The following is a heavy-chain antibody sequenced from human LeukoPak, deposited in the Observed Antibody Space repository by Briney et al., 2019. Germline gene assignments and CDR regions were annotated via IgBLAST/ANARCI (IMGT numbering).Heavy chain of an antibody. V-gene: IGHV4-4*07. CDR2: VLTSGPT. Sequence: SETLSLTCTVSKGAINSDQWSRIRRPAGKGLEWIGRVLTSGPTNYNPPLKSRVTLSVDTSERHFSLSLRSVTAADTAVYYCACAYSTGFFDYWGQGKLVTVSS. CDR3: ACAYSTGFFDY. CDR1: KGAINSDQ. D-gene: IGHD5-18*01. J-gene: IGHJ4*02.